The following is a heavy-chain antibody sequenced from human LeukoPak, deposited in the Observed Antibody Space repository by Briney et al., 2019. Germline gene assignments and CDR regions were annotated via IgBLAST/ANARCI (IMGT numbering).Heavy chain of an antibody. CDR1: GGSTSSSSYY. CDR2: IYYSGST. D-gene: IGHD5-24*01. Sequence: SETLSLTCTVSGGSTSSSSYYWGWIRQPPGKGLEWIGSIYYSGSTYYNPSLKSRVTISVDTSKNQFSLKLSSVTAADTAVYYCARRWLQQYFDYWGQGTLVTVSS. J-gene: IGHJ4*02. V-gene: IGHV4-39*01. CDR3: ARRWLQQYFDY.